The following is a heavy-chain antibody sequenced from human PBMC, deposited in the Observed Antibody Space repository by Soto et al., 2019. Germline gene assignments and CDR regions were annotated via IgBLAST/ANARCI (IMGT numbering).Heavy chain of an antibody. CDR1: GFTFSSYA. CDR2: ISASGGST. D-gene: IGHD6-13*01. J-gene: IGHJ4*02. CDR3: AKGYSSSWYYFDY. Sequence: EVQLLESGGGLVQPGGSLRRSCAASGFTFSSYAMSWVRQAPGKGLEWVSGISASGGSTYYADSVKGRFTISRDNSKNTLYLQMNSLRAEDTAVYYCAKGYSSSWYYFDYWGQGTLVTVSS. V-gene: IGHV3-23*01.